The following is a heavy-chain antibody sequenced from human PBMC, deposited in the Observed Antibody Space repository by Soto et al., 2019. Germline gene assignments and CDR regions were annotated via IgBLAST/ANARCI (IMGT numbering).Heavy chain of an antibody. V-gene: IGHV3-21*04. CDR1: GFPFRSYN. J-gene: IGHJ5*02. D-gene: IGHD7-27*01. CDR3: AKDPQTWGSIWFDP. Sequence: GGSPRLSCAAAGFPFRSYNMNWVRQGPGRGLEWVSSISDSSNYIEYADSVEGRFTISRDNSKNTLYLQMNSVRAEDTARYYCAKDPQTWGSIWFDPWGQGTQVTVSS. CDR2: ISDSSNYI.